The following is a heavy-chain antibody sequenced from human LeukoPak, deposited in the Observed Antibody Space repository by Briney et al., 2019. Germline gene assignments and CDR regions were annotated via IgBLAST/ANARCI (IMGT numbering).Heavy chain of an antibody. CDR2: INHSGST. J-gene: IGHJ4*02. V-gene: IGHV4-34*01. D-gene: IGHD1-26*01. Sequence: PSETLSLTCAVYGGSFSGYYWSWIRQPPGKGLEWIGEINHSGSTNYNPSLKSRVTISVDTSKNQFSLKLSSVTAADTAGYYCARGEYSGSTYYFDYWGQGTLVTVSS. CDR3: ARGEYSGSTYYFDY. CDR1: GGSFSGYY.